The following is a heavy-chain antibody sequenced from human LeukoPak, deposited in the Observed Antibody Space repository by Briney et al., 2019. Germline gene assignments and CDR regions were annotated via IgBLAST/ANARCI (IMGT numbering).Heavy chain of an antibody. J-gene: IGHJ4*02. CDR2: IDWDDDK. CDR3: ARIRGGSIAAAGTGYFDY. CDR1: GFSLSTSGMC. Sequence: SGPTLVNPTQTLTLTCTFSGFSLSTSGMCVSWIRQPPGKALEWLARIDWDDDKYYSTSLKTRLTISKDTSKNQVVLTMTNMDPVDTATYYCARIRGGSIAAAGTGYFDYSGQGTLVTVSS. D-gene: IGHD6-13*01. V-gene: IGHV2-70*11.